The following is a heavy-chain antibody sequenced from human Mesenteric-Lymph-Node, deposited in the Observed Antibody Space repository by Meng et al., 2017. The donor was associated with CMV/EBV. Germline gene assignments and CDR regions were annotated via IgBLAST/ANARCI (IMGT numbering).Heavy chain of an antibody. Sequence: SETLSLTCTVSGGSISSGGYYWSWIRQHPGKGLEWIGYIYYSGSTYYNPSLKSRVTISVDTSKNQFSLKLSSATAADTAVYYCARGLQLLHTFDYWGQGTLVTVSS. CDR2: IYYSGST. V-gene: IGHV4-31*03. CDR1: GGSISSGGYY. CDR3: ARGLQLLHTFDY. D-gene: IGHD2-2*01. J-gene: IGHJ4*02.